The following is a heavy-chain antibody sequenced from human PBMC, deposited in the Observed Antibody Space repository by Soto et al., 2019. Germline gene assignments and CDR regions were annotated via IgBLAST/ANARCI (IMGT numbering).Heavy chain of an antibody. J-gene: IGHJ4*02. CDR3: ARADYGDTKIYSFDH. V-gene: IGHV1-18*01. D-gene: IGHD4-17*01. CDR2: ISPYNGKT. CDR1: GYTFTEYG. Sequence: QVQLVQSGAEVTQPGASVKVSCKTSGYTFTEYGISWFRQAPGQGLEWMGWISPYNGKTNYIQEFQDRVTITTDTSSTTVYMDLRTLKSDDTAIYFCARADYGDTKIYSFDHWGQGTRVTVSS.